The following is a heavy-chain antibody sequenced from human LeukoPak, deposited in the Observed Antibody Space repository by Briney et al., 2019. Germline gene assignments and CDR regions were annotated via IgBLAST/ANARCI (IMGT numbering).Heavy chain of an antibody. CDR3: ARASADHYYYDSSGYYGLGY. CDR2: INHSRST. D-gene: IGHD3-22*01. Sequence: SETLSLTCAVYGGSFSGYYWSWIRQPPGKGLEWIGEINHSRSTNYNPSLKSRVTISVDTSKNQFSLKLSSVTAADTAVYYCARASADHYYYDSSGYYGLGYWGQGTLVTVSS. V-gene: IGHV4-34*01. CDR1: GGSFSGYY. J-gene: IGHJ4*02.